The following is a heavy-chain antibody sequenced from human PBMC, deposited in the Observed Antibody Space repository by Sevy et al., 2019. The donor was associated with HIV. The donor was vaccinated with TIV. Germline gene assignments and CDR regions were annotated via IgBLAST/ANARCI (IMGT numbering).Heavy chain of an antibody. V-gene: IGHV1-58*01. D-gene: IGHD2-2*01. J-gene: IGHJ3*02. CDR1: GFTFTSSA. CDR2: IVVGSGNT. Sequence: ASVKVSCKASGFTFTSSAVQWVRQARGQRLEWIGWIVVGSGNTNYAQKFQERVTITRDMSTSTAYMELSSLRSEDTAVYYCAADIVVVPAAMGDAFDIWGPGTMVTVSS. CDR3: AADIVVVPAAMGDAFDI.